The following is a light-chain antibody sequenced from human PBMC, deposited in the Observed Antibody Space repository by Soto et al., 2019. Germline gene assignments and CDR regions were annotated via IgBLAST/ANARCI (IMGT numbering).Light chain of an antibody. CDR1: QSVSSSY. J-gene: IGKJ2*01. CDR2: GAS. Sequence: EIVLTQSPGTLSLSPGESATLSCRGSQSVSSSYLAWYQQKPGQAPRLLIYGASSRATGIPDRFSGSGSGTDFTLTISRLEPEDFAVYYCQQYGSSPYTFGQGTKLEIK. CDR3: QQYGSSPYT. V-gene: IGKV3-20*01.